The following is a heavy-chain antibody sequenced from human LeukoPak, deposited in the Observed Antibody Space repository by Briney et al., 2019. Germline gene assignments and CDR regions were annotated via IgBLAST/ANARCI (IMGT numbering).Heavy chain of an antibody. Sequence: GGSLRLSCAASGFTLRSYTMNWVRQAPGKGLEWVSSIGISSNKIYYADSVKGRFIISRDNAKNSLYLQMNSLRAEDTAVYYCAREAYGDYVKNFDYWGQGTLVTVSS. J-gene: IGHJ4*02. CDR2: IGISSNKI. V-gene: IGHV3-21*01. D-gene: IGHD4-17*01. CDR3: AREAYGDYVKNFDY. CDR1: GFTLRSYT.